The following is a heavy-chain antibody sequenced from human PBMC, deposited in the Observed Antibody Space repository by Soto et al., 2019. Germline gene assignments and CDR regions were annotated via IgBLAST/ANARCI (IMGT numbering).Heavy chain of an antibody. D-gene: IGHD5-18*01. CDR3: ANVPGSSYGLEGFDY. CDR2: IGGSGGST. CDR1: GFTFSSYA. Sequence: GGSLRLSCAASGFTFSSYAMSWVRQAPGKGLEWVSAIGGSGGSTYYADSVKGRFTISRDNSKNTLYLQMNSLRAEDTAVYYCANVPGSSYGLEGFDYWGQGTLVTVSS. V-gene: IGHV3-23*01. J-gene: IGHJ4*02.